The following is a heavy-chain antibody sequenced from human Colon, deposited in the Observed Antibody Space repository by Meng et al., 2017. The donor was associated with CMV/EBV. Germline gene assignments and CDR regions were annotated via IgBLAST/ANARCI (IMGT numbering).Heavy chain of an antibody. CDR2: IYYSGST. CDR1: GGSISSSSYY. Sequence: QLQLQESGPGLVKPSETPSLTCTVSGGSISSSSYYWGWIRQPPGKGLEWIGSIYYSGSTYYNPSLKSRVTLSVDTSKNQFSLKLSSVTAADTAVYYCARATLTIFGVVIPPHWFDPWGQGTLVTVSS. V-gene: IGHV4-39*07. J-gene: IGHJ5*02. CDR3: ARATLTIFGVVIPPHWFDP. D-gene: IGHD3-3*01.